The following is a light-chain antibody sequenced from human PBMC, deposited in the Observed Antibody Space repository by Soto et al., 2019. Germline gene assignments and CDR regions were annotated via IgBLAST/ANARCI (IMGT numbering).Light chain of an antibody. Sequence: DIQMTQSQSSLSPSVGDGVTIISRASQGIRNVLGGYQQKPGKAPKRLIYVASSLQSGVPSRFSGSGSGTEFTLTISSLQPEDFATYYCLQHNSYPWTFGQGTKVEIK. CDR1: QGIRNV. J-gene: IGKJ1*01. CDR3: LQHNSYPWT. V-gene: IGKV1-17*01. CDR2: VAS.